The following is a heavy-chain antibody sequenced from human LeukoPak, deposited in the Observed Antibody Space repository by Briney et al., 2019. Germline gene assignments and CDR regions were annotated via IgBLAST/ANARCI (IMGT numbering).Heavy chain of an antibody. Sequence: GESLKISCKGSGYRFTSHWIGWVRQMPGKGLEWMRIISPGDSDARYSPSFQGQVTISADKSINTAYLQWSSLKASDTAMYYCARQAYCGGDCSANFDCWGQGTLVTVSS. CDR2: ISPGDSDA. CDR3: ARQAYCGGDCSANFDC. V-gene: IGHV5-51*01. J-gene: IGHJ4*02. D-gene: IGHD2-21*02. CDR1: GYRFTSHW.